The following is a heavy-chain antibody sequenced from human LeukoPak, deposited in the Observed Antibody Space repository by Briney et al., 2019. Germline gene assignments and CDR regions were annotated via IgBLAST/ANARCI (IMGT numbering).Heavy chain of an antibody. CDR1: GFTFSSYG. V-gene: IGHV3-30*02. CDR3: ARSYSGYDYYYYYYMDV. D-gene: IGHD5-12*01. J-gene: IGHJ6*03. Sequence: GGSLRLSCAASGFTFSSYGMHWVRQAPGKGLEWVAFIRYDGSNKYYADSVKGRFTISRDNSKNTLYLQMNSLRAEDTAVYYCARSYSGYDYYYYYYMDVWGKGTTVTISS. CDR2: IRYDGSNK.